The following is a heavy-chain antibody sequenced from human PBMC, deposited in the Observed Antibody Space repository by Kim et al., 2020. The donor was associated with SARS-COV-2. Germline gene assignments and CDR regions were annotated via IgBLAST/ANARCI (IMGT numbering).Heavy chain of an antibody. J-gene: IGHJ6*02. CDR3: ASRRAVAVAGTIISSYYYYGMDV. Sequence: SETLSLTCAVSGGSISSSNWWSWVRQPPGKGLEWIGEIYHSGSTNYNPSLKSRVTISVDKSKNQFSLKLSSVTAADTAVYYCASRRAVAVAGTIISSYYYYGMDVWGQGTTVTVSS. CDR2: IYHSGST. D-gene: IGHD6-19*01. V-gene: IGHV4-4*02. CDR1: GGSISSSNW.